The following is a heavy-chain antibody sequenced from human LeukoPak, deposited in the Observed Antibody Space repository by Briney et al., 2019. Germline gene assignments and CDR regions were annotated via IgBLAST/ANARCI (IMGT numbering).Heavy chain of an antibody. CDR2: IYTSGST. J-gene: IGHJ4*02. V-gene: IGHV4-61*02. D-gene: IGHD2-15*01. Sequence: SQTLSLTCTVSGGSISSGSYYWSWIRQPAGKGLEWIGRIYTSGSTNYNPSLKSRVTISVDTSKNQFSLKLSSVTAADTAVYYCARGVVVVVAATVDYFDYWGRGTLVTVSS. CDR3: ARGVVVVVAATVDYFDY. CDR1: GGSISSGSYY.